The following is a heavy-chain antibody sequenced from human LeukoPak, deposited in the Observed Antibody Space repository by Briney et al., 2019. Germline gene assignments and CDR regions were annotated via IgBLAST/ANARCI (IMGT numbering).Heavy chain of an antibody. CDR3: ARVLHCSGGSCYYWGDYYYGMDV. J-gene: IGHJ6*02. D-gene: IGHD2-15*01. V-gene: IGHV4-30-2*01. CDR1: GGSISSGGYS. Sequence: PSETLSLTCAVSGGSISSGGYSWSWIRQPPGKGLEWIGYIYHSGSTYYNPSLKSRITISVDRSKNQLSLKLSSVTAADTAVYYCARVLHCSGGSCYYWGDYYYGMDVWGQGTTVTVSS. CDR2: IYHSGST.